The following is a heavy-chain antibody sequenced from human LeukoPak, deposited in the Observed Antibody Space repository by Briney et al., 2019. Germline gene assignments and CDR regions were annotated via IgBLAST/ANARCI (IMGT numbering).Heavy chain of an antibody. CDR3: ARGGEDIVVVPAAMGYYYYYMDV. CDR1: GFTFSSYS. D-gene: IGHD2-2*01. V-gene: IGHV3-21*01. Sequence: GGSLRLSCAASGFTFSSYSMNWVRQAPGKGLEWVSSISSSSSYIYYADSVKGRFTISRDNAKNSLYLQMNSPRAEGTAVYYCARGGEDIVVVPAAMGYYYYYMDVWGKGTTVTVSS. J-gene: IGHJ6*03. CDR2: ISSSSSYI.